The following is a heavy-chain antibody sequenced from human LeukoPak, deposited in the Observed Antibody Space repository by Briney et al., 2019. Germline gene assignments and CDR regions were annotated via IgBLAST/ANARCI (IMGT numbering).Heavy chain of an antibody. CDR2: INHRGSN. D-gene: IGHD1-26*01. CDR3: ASDGVGATVPPFDY. J-gene: IGHJ4*02. Sequence: GREGVVEINHRGSNNDNRSLKSGVTISVDTSKNHFSLKLSSVTAADTAVYYCASDGVGATVPPFDYWGQGTLVTVSS. V-gene: IGHV4-34*01.